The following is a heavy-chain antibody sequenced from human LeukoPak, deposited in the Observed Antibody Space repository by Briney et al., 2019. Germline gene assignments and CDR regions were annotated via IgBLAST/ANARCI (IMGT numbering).Heavy chain of an antibody. CDR2: ISGSGGST. J-gene: IGHJ5*02. D-gene: IGHD6-19*01. V-gene: IGHV3-23*01. CDR3: AKDTGYSSGWYLDWFDP. Sequence: GGSLRLSCAASGFTFSSYAMSWVRQAPGKGLEWVSAISGSGGSTYYADSVKGRFTISRDNSKNTLYLQMNSLRAEDTAVYYCAKDTGYSSGWYLDWFDPWGQGTLVTVSS. CDR1: GFTFSSYA.